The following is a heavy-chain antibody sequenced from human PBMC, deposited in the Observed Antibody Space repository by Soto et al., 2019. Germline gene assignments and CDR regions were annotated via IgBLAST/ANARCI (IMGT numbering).Heavy chain of an antibody. CDR3: ASHDSSGYYYGY. J-gene: IGHJ4*02. CDR1: GGSISSGDYY. D-gene: IGHD3-22*01. V-gene: IGHV4-30-4*01. CDR2: IYYSGST. Sequence: QVQLQESGPGLVKPSQTLSLTCTVSGGSISSGDYYWSWIRQPPGKGLEWIGYIYYSGSTYYNPSLKGRFTLSVDTSKNQFSLKLSSVTAADTAVYYCASHDSSGYYYGYWGQGTLVTVSS.